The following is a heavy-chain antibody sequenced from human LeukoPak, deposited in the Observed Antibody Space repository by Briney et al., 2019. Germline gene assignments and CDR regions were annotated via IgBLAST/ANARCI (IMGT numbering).Heavy chain of an antibody. Sequence: SETLSLTCTVSGGSISSYYWSWIRQPAGKGLEWIGSIYYSGSTYYNPSLKSRVTISVDTSKNQFSLKLSSVTAADTAVYYCAREYSSSTTIDYWGQGTLVTVSS. CDR3: AREYSSSTTIDY. CDR2: IYYSGST. V-gene: IGHV4-4*07. D-gene: IGHD6-6*01. J-gene: IGHJ4*02. CDR1: GGSISSYY.